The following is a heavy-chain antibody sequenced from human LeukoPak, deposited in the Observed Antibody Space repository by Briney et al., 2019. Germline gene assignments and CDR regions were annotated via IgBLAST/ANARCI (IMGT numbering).Heavy chain of an antibody. CDR2: IYPGDSDT. V-gene: IGHV5-51*01. J-gene: IGHJ4*02. Sequence: PGGSLRLSCAASGFTFSNAWMSWVRQMPGKGLEWMGIIYPGDSDTRYSPSFQGQVTISADRSISTAYLQWSRLKASDTAMYYCARSVCSADDSKFDYWGQGTLVTVSS. D-gene: IGHD2-15*01. CDR1: GFTFSNAW. CDR3: ARSVCSADDSKFDY.